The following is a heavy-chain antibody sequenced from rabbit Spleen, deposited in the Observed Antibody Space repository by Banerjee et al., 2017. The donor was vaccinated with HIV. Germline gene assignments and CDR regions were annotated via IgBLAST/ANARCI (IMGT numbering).Heavy chain of an antibody. D-gene: IGHD8-1*01. CDR2: IDSGSSGFT. Sequence: QSLEESGGDLVKPGASLTLTCTASGVSFSSNYYMCWVRQAPGKGLEWIACIDSGSSGFTYFARWAKGRFTISKASATTVTLQMTSLTAADTATYFCARDSGSSFSSYGMDLWGPGTLVTVS. J-gene: IGHJ6*01. CDR1: GVSFSSNYY. V-gene: IGHV1S40*01. CDR3: ARDSGSSFSSYGMDL.